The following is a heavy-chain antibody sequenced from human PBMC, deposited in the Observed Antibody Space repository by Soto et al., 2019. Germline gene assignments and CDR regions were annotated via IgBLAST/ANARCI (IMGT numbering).Heavy chain of an antibody. D-gene: IGHD2-8*01. CDR3: AKDQYGYFDY. J-gene: IGHJ4*02. V-gene: IGHV3-30*18. CDR1: GFTFSSYG. CDR2: ISYDGSNK. Sequence: QVQLVESGGGVVQPGMSLRLSCAASGFTFSSYGMHWVRQAPGKWLEWVAVISYDGSNKYYADSVKGRFTISRDNSKNTLYLQMNSLRAEDTAVYYCAKDQYGYFDYWGQGTLVTVSS.